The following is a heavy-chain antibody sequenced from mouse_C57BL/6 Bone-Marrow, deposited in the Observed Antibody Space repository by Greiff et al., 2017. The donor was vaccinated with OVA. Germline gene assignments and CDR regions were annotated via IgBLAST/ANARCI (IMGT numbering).Heavy chain of an antibody. V-gene: IGHV1-81*01. CDR3: ARRGRWLLLWYFDV. CDR1: GYTFTSYG. J-gene: IGHJ1*03. Sequence: VQLQQSGAELARPGASVKLSCKASGYTFTSYGISWVKQRTGQGLEWIGEIYPRSGNTYYNEKFKGKATLTADKSSSTAYMELRSLTSEDSAVYVCARRGRWLLLWYFDVWGTGTTVTVSS. D-gene: IGHD2-3*01. CDR2: IYPRSGNT.